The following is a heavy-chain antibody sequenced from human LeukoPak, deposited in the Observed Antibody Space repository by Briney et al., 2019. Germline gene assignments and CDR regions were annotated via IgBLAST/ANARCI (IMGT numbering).Heavy chain of an antibody. CDR3: ARARRSSTGWFLWS. CDR1: GFTFSSYW. J-gene: IGHJ5*02. Sequence: GGSLRLSCAASGFTFSSYWMHWVRQAPGKGLVLVSRVNPQGSATTYTDSVKGRFTISRDNTKDARHLQLDNLRAEDTAVYYCARARRSSTGWFLWSWGQGALVTVSS. D-gene: IGHD6-19*01. V-gene: IGHV3-74*03. CDR2: VNPQGSAT.